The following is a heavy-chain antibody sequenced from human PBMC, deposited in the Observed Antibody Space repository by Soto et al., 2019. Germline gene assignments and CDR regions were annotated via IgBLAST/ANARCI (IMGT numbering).Heavy chain of an antibody. CDR3: AKGAGTATMSLPY. D-gene: IGHD6-25*01. CDR2: ISGSGVST. J-gene: IGHJ4*02. Sequence: GGSLRLSCEASGFTFRSYAMSWVRQAPGKGLEWVSAISGSGVSTYYADSVKGRFSISRDISKNTLYLQMNSLRAEDTAVYHCAKGAGTATMSLPYWGQGTLVTVSS. V-gene: IGHV3-23*01. CDR1: GFTFRSYA.